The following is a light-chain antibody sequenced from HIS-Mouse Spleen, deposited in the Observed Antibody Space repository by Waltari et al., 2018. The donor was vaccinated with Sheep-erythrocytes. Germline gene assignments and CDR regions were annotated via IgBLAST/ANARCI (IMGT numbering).Light chain of an antibody. CDR1: SSDVGSYNR. CDR2: EGS. V-gene: IGLV2-23*01. J-gene: IGLJ3*02. CDR3: CSYAGSSTPWV. Sequence: QSALTQPASVSGSPGQSITLSCTGTSSDVGSYNRVSWYQQHPGKAPKLMIYEGSKRPSGVSNRFSGSKSGNTASLTISGLQAEDEADYYCCSYAGSSTPWVFGGGTKLTVL.